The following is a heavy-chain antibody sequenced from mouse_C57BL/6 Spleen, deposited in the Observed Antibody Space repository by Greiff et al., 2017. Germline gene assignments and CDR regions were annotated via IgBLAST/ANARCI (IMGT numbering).Heavy chain of an antibody. CDR3: ARFYPWFAY. V-gene: IGHV1-82*01. CDR2: IYPGDGDT. Sequence: QVQLQQSGPELVKPGASVKISCKASGYAFSSSWMNWVKQRPGKGLEWIGRIYPGDGDTNYNEKFKGKATLTADKSSSTAYMQLSSLTSEDSAVYFCARFYPWFAYWGQGTLVTVSA. CDR1: GYAFSSSW. D-gene: IGHD1-1*01. J-gene: IGHJ3*01.